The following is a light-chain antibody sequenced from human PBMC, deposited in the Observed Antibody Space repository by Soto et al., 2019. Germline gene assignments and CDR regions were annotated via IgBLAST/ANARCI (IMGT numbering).Light chain of an antibody. CDR1: QGIDTY. V-gene: IGKV1-9*01. CDR3: QQLNSYPFI. J-gene: IGKJ5*01. Sequence: DIQLTQSPSFLSASVGDIVTITCRASQGIDTYLAWYQQKPGKAPKLLIYAASILQSGFPSRFSGSGSGTEFTLTIISLQPEDFATYYCQQLNSYPFIFGQGTRLEIK. CDR2: AAS.